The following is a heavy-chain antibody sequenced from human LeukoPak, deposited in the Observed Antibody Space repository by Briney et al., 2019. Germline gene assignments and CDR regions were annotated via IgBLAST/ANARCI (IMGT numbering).Heavy chain of an antibody. CDR1: GFSLSTSGVG. CDR3: AHKRYNFFDY. Sequence: SGPTLVKPTQTLTLTCTFSGFSLSTSGVGVGWIRQPPGKALEWLALIYWDNDNRYSPSLTSRLTNTKDTSKNQVVLTPTNMDPVDTATYYCAHKRYNFFDYWGQGTLVTVSS. V-gene: IGHV2-5*02. CDR2: IYWDNDN. D-gene: IGHD5-18*01. J-gene: IGHJ4*02.